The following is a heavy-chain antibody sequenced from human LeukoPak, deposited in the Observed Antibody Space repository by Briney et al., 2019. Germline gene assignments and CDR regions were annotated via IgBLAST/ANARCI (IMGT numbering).Heavy chain of an antibody. V-gene: IGHV1-46*01. J-gene: IGHJ3*02. Sequence: ASVKVSCKASGYTFTSYYMHWVRQAPGQGLEWMGIINPSGGSTSYAQKFQGRVTMTRYTSTSTVYMELSSLRSEDTAVYYCARSGWDDAFDIWGQGTMVTVSS. CDR2: INPSGGST. CDR1: GYTFTSYY. D-gene: IGHD6-19*01. CDR3: ARSGWDDAFDI.